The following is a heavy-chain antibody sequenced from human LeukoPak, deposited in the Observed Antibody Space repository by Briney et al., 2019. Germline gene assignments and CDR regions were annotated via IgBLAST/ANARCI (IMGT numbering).Heavy chain of an antibody. CDR1: GGSFSGYY. J-gene: IGHJ4*02. Sequence: PSETLSLTCAVYGGSFSGYYWSWIRQHPGKGLEWIGYIYYSGSTYYNPSLKGRVTISVDTSKNQFSLKLSSVTAADTAVYYCARMYSSGWYDYWGQGTLVTVSS. CDR3: ARMYSSGWYDY. D-gene: IGHD6-19*01. V-gene: IGHV4-31*11. CDR2: IYYSGST.